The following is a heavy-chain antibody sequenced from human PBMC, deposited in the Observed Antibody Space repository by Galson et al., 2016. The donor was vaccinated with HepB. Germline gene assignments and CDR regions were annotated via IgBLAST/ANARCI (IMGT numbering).Heavy chain of an antibody. CDR3: AKESPYSNVRQYYLEN. CDR2: ISGVSDRT. J-gene: IGHJ4*01. CDR1: GFTFSNYA. V-gene: IGHV3-23*01. D-gene: IGHD4-11*01. Sequence: SLRLSCAASGFTFSNYAMSWVRQAPGKGPEWVSAISGVSDRTYYAGSKTDRFIISRDDSRDMLFLQLNSLRAEDTAIYYCAKESPYSNVRQYYLENWGLGTLVTVSS.